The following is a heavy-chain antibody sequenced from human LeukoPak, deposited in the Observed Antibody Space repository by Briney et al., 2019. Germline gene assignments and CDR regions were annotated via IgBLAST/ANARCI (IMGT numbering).Heavy chain of an antibody. V-gene: IGHV4-39*02. CDR1: GGSISSSSYY. CDR2: IYYSGRT. CDR3: ARDKGAAAGHFDY. D-gene: IGHD6-13*01. Sequence: KPSETLSLTCTVSGGSISSSSYYWGWIRQPPGKGLEWIGSIYYSGRTYYNPSLKSRVTISVDTSKNQCSLKLSSVTAADTAVYYCARDKGAAAGHFDYWGQGTLVTVSS. J-gene: IGHJ4*02.